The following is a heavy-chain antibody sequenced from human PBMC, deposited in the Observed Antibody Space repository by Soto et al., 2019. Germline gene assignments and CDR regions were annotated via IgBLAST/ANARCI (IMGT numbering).Heavy chain of an antibody. Sequence: ASVKVSCKASGYTFTSYGISWVRQAPGQGLEWMGWISAYNGNTNYAQKLQGRVTMTTDTSTSTAYMELRSLRSDDTAVYYCARDRSETNKLIGPRYYMDVWGKGTTVTVSS. V-gene: IGHV1-18*01. CDR3: ARDRSETNKLIGPRYYMDV. CDR1: GYTFTSYG. CDR2: ISAYNGNT. D-gene: IGHD6-6*01. J-gene: IGHJ6*03.